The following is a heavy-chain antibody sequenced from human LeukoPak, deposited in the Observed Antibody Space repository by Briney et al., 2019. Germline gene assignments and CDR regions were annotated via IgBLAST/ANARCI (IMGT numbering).Heavy chain of an antibody. CDR1: GFTFSNYG. CDR3: ARQGRYCSGGSCYSGDY. D-gene: IGHD2-15*01. Sequence: GGSLRLSCAASGFTFSNYGMNWVRQAPGKGLEWVSSISSLSSYIYYADSVKGRFTISRDNSKNTLYLQMNSLKASDTAMYYCARQGRYCSGGSCYSGDYWGQGTLVTVSS. CDR2: ISSLSSYI. V-gene: IGHV3-21*04. J-gene: IGHJ4*02.